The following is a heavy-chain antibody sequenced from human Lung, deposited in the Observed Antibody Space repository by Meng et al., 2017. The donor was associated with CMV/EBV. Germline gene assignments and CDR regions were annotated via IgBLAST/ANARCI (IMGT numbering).Heavy chain of an antibody. D-gene: IGHD2-2*01. Sequence: SDTLSLXFTPPGGSISSYYWSWIRQPPGKGLEWIGYIYYSGSTNYNPSLKSRVTISVDTSKNQFSLNLSSVTAADTAVYYCARVLGYCSSTSCYRRSHSPLDWFDPWGQGTLVXVSS. V-gene: IGHV4-59*01. CDR3: ARVLGYCSSTSCYRRSHSPLDWFDP. CDR1: GGSISSYY. J-gene: IGHJ5*02. CDR2: IYYSGST.